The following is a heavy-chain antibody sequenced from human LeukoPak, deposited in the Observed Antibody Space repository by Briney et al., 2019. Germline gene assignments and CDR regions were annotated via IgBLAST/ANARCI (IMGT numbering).Heavy chain of an antibody. CDR3: ARTPRRSLPALVRKESNWFDP. CDR1: GGSISSSRYY. J-gene: IGHJ5*02. V-gene: IGHV4-39*07. CDR2: KYYSGST. D-gene: IGHD2-15*01. Sequence: PSETLSLTCTVSGGSISSSRYYGGWIRQPPGKGLEWIGSKYYSGSTYYNPSLKSRVTISVDTSKNQFSLKLSSVTAADTAVYYCARTPRRSLPALVRKESNWFDPWGQGTLVTVSS.